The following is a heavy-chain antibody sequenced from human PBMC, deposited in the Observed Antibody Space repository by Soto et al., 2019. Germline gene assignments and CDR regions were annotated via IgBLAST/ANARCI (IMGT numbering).Heavy chain of an antibody. CDR2: IIPILGIA. CDR3: ARDTLGYCSGGSCYSEHGGRHY. D-gene: IGHD2-15*01. J-gene: IGHJ4*02. Sequence: QVQLVQSGAEVKKPGSSVKVSCKASGGTFSSYTISWVRQAPGQGLEWMGRIIPILGIANYAPKYQGRVTITAAKSTSTAYMEMSSLRSEDTAVYYCARDTLGYCSGGSCYSEHGGRHYCGQGTLVTVSS. CDR1: GGTFSSYT. V-gene: IGHV1-69*08.